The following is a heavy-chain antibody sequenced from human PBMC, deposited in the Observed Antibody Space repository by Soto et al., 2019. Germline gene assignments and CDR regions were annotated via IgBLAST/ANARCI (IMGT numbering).Heavy chain of an antibody. CDR2: IRTKGNDYGT. D-gene: IGHD2-21*02. V-gene: IGHV3-73*02. J-gene: IGHJ5*02. Sequence: EVQLVESGGGLVQPGGSLKLSCAASGFSFSDSAMHWVRQAPGKGLEWVGRIRTKGNDYGTRYAASVKGRFTLSRDDSQNTTFLKMNSLKMEDTAVYYCVRPESGAYCGGDCDLYSWFDPWGQGPLFTVSS. CDR1: GFSFSDSA. CDR3: VRPESGAYCGGDCDLYSWFDP.